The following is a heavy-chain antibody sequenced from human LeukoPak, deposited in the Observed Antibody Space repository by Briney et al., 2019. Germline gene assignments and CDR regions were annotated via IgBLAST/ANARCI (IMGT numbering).Heavy chain of an antibody. CDR3: ARSSITMVRGVIMINYYYYYMDV. Sequence: GGSLRLSCAASGFTFSSYWMSWVRQAPGKGLEWVANIKQDGSEKYYVDSVKGRFTISRDNAKNSLYLQMNSLRAEDTAVYYCARSSITMVRGVIMINYYYYYMDVWGKGTTVTISS. V-gene: IGHV3-7*01. D-gene: IGHD3-10*01. J-gene: IGHJ6*03. CDR2: IKQDGSEK. CDR1: GFTFSSYW.